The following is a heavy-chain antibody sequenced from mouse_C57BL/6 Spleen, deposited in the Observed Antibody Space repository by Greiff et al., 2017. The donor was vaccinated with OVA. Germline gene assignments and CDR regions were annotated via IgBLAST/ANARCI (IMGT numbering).Heavy chain of an antibody. CDR3: TRVSFDY. V-gene: IGHV1-15*01. Sequence: QVQLKESGAELVRPGASVTLSCKASGYTFTDYEMHWVKQTPVHGLEWIGAIDPETGGTAYNQKFKGKAILTADKSSSTAYMELRSLTSEDSAVYYCTRVSFDYWGQGTTLTVSS. J-gene: IGHJ2*01. D-gene: IGHD6-2*01. CDR2: IDPETGGT. CDR1: GYTFTDYE.